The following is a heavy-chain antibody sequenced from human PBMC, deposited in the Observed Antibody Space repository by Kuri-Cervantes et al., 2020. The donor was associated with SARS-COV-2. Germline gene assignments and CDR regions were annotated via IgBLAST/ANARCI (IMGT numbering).Heavy chain of an antibody. CDR2: ISAYNGNT. V-gene: IGHV1-18*01. Sequence: ASVKVSCKASGYTFTSYGISWVRQAPGQGLEWMGWISAYNGNTNYAQKLQGRVTMTTDTSTSTAYMELRSLRSEDTAVYYCARSPEQYSSSWFDYWGQGTLVTVSS. D-gene: IGHD6-13*01. J-gene: IGHJ4*02. CDR1: GYTFTSYG. CDR3: ARSPEQYSSSWFDY.